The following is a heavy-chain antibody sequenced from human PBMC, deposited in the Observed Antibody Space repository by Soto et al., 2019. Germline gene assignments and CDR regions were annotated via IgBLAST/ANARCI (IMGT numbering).Heavy chain of an antibody. Sequence: QVHLVQSGAEVRKPGASVKVSCKTSGYTFSTYDINWVRQASGQGLELLGLMNPNSGDTGYGRKMLGSVTLTRNPYAATAYMELARLRSHDTAIYYCARGRMGAARLSIPTAYSYAVDPWCQGNLVSVPS. CDR1: GYTFSTYD. J-gene: IGHJ5*02. CDR2: MNPNSGDT. D-gene: IGHD3-22*01. V-gene: IGHV1-8*01. CDR3: ARGRMGAARLSIPTAYSYAVDP.